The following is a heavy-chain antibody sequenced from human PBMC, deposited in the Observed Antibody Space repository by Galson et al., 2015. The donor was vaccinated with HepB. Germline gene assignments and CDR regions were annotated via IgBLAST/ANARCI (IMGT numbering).Heavy chain of an antibody. V-gene: IGHV3-64*02. Sequence: SLRLSCAASGFTFLSSSMNWVRQAPGKGLEYVSAISSNGGSTYYADSVKGRFTISRDNSTNTPYLQMGRLRAEDMAVYYCARDSGTVGATYFDSWGQGTLVPVSS. CDR3: ARDSGTVGATYFDS. D-gene: IGHD1-26*01. CDR2: ISSNGGST. CDR1: GFTFLSSS. J-gene: IGHJ4*02.